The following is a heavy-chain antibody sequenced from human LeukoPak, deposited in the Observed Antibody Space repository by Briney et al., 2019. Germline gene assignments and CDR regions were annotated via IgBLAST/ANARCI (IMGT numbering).Heavy chain of an antibody. CDR2: ISGSGGST. J-gene: IGHJ4*02. V-gene: IGHV3-23*01. Sequence: PGGSLRLSCAASGFTFSSYAMSWVRQAPGKGLEWVSAISGSGGSTSYADSVKGRFAISRDNAKNTLYLQMNSLRAEDTTVYYCARDVSGSYYELDYWGQGTLVTVSS. CDR1: GFTFSSYA. CDR3: ARDVSGSYYELDY. D-gene: IGHD1-26*01.